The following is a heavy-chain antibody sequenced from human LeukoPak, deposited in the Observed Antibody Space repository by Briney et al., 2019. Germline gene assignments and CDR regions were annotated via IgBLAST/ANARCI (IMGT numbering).Heavy chain of an antibody. J-gene: IGHJ4*02. D-gene: IGHD3-10*01. CDR1: GGSISSYY. V-gene: IGHV4-4*07. CDR2: IYTSGST. Sequence: KASETLSLTCTVSGGSISSYYWSWIRQPAGKGLEWIGRIYTSGSTYYNPSLKSRVTISVDTSKNQFSLKLSSVTAADTAVYYCARRPATMVRGDYFDYWGQGTLVTVSS. CDR3: ARRPATMVRGDYFDY.